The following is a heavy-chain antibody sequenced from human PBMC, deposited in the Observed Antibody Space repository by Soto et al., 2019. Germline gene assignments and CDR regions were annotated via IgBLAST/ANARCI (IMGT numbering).Heavy chain of an antibody. CDR2: ISSSSSYI. CDR3: ARAFERYFYGLSSPWFDP. J-gene: IGHJ5*02. CDR1: GFTFSSYS. D-gene: IGHD3-9*01. V-gene: IGHV3-21*01. Sequence: GGSLRLSCGASGFTFSSYSMNWVRQAPGKGLEWVSSISSSSSYIYYADSVKGRFTISRDNAKNSLYLQMNSLRAEDTAVYYCARAFERYFYGLSSPWFDPWGQGTLVTVSS.